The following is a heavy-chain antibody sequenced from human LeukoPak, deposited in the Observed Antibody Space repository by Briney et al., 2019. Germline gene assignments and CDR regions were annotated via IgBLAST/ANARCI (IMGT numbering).Heavy chain of an antibody. Sequence: PGGSLRLSCAASGFTFSSYVMNWVRQAPGKGLEWVSTISGSGGRTNYADSVKGRFTISRDNAKNSLYLQMNSLRAEDTAVYYCARPSYSRSGGYHYYFDYWGQGTLVTVSS. J-gene: IGHJ4*02. V-gene: IGHV3-23*01. CDR1: GFTFSSYV. D-gene: IGHD1-26*01. CDR2: ISGSGGRT. CDR3: ARPSYSRSGGYHYYFDY.